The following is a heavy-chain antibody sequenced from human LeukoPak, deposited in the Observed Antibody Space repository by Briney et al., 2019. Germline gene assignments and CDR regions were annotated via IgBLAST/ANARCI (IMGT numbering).Heavy chain of an antibody. Sequence: GGPLRLSCAASGFTFSSYWMSWVRQAPGKGLEWVANIKQDGSEKYYVDSVKGRFTISRDNAKNSLYLQMNSLRAEDTAVYYCAKGHLVPAAHYGMDVWGQGTTVTVSS. CDR2: IKQDGSEK. CDR3: AKGHLVPAAHYGMDV. V-gene: IGHV3-7*01. CDR1: GFTFSSYW. D-gene: IGHD2-2*01. J-gene: IGHJ6*02.